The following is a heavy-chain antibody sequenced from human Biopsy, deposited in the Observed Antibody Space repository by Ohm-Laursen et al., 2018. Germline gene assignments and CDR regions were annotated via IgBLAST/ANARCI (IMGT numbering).Heavy chain of an antibody. CDR2: INRSGRT. Sequence: PGTLSLTWAVYGESFNGYYWSWIRQTPGKGLEWIGEINRSGRTNYNLSLKSRVTISVDTSKNQFSLKVRSVTAADTAVYYCVRGVDYYDPYHYYALDVWGQGTTVTVSS. CDR1: GESFNGYY. D-gene: IGHD3-22*01. J-gene: IGHJ6*02. CDR3: VRGVDYYDPYHYYALDV. V-gene: IGHV4-34*01.